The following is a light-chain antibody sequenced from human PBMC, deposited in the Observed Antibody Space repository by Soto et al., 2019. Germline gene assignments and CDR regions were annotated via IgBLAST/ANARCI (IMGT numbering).Light chain of an antibody. J-gene: IGLJ1*01. Sequence: QSALTQPASVSGSPEQSITISCTGTSSDVGGYNYVSWYQQHPGKVPKLMIYAVSNRPSGVSDRFSGSKSGNTASLTISGLRAEDEADYYCSSYTTINTGVFGTGTKVTVL. V-gene: IGLV2-14*01. CDR1: SSDVGGYNY. CDR2: AVS. CDR3: SSYTTINTGV.